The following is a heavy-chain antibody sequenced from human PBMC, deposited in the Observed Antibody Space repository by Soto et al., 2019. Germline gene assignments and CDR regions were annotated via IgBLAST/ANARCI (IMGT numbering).Heavy chain of an antibody. CDR2: ISNSGTNT. CDR3: AIGRPYEGYYYGMDV. Sequence: EVQLLESGGGLVQPGGSLRLSCAASVFTFDSYVMHWVRQAPGKGREWVSAISNSGTNTYYADSVKGRFTTSRDNSKNTLYLQMNSLRAEDTAVYHCAIGRPYEGYYYGMDVWGQGTTVTVSS. D-gene: IGHD5-12*01. V-gene: IGHV3-23*01. J-gene: IGHJ6*02. CDR1: VFTFDSYV.